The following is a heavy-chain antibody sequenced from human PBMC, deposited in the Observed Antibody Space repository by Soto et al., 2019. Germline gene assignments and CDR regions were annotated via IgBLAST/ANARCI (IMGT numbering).Heavy chain of an antibody. CDR3: AREGGWVVVVPAATELYGMDV. D-gene: IGHD2-2*01. CDR1: GGTFSSYA. Sequence: SVKVSCKASGGTFSSYAISWVRQAPGQGLAWMGGIIPIFGTANYAQKFQGRVTITADESTSTAYMELSSLRSEDTAVYYCAREGGWVVVVPAATELYGMDVWGQGTTVTVSS. V-gene: IGHV1-69*13. J-gene: IGHJ6*02. CDR2: IIPIFGTA.